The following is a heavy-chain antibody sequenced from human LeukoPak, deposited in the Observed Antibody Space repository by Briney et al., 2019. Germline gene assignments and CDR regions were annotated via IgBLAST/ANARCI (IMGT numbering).Heavy chain of an antibody. CDR2: IGADGAAT. Sequence: GGSLRLSCAASGFTFTTYAMTWVRQAPGKGLEWVSSIGADGAATFYSDSVKGRFTISRDNSKNTLYLQMNSLRAEDTAVYYCANRRYFDWSLGYWGQGTLVTVSS. CDR1: GFTFTTYA. V-gene: IGHV3-23*01. J-gene: IGHJ4*02. D-gene: IGHD3-9*01. CDR3: ANRRYFDWSLGY.